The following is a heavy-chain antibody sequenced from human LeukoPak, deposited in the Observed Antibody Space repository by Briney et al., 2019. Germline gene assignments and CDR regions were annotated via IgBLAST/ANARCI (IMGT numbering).Heavy chain of an antibody. CDR3: AKDDVRGSGSSGWFYP. D-gene: IGHD3-10*01. J-gene: IGHJ5*02. V-gene: IGHV3-23*01. Sequence: PGGSLRLSCAASGFTFSSYAMSWVRQAPGRGLEWVSAVSGSGGSTYYADSVKGRFTISRDNSKNILYLQMNSLRAEDTAVYYCAKDDVRGSGSSGWFYPWGQGTLVIVFS. CDR1: GFTFSSYA. CDR2: VSGSGGST.